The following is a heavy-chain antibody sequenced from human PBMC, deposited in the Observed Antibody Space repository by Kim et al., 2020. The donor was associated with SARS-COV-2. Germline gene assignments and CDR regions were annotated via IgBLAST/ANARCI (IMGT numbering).Heavy chain of an antibody. Sequence: GGSLRLSCAASGFTFSSYAMHWVRQAPGKGLEWVAVISYDGSNKYYADSVKGRFTISRDNSKNTLYLQMNSLRAEDTAVYYCVSPNCSSTSCQSYYYYYG. J-gene: IGHJ6*01. V-gene: IGHV3-30*04. CDR2: ISYDGSNK. CDR3: VSPNCSSTSCQSYYYYYG. D-gene: IGHD2-2*01. CDR1: GFTFSSYA.